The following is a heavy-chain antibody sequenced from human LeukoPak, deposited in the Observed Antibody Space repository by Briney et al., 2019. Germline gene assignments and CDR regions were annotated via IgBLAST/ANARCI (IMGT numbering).Heavy chain of an antibody. Sequence: GGSLRLSCAASGFTFDDYAMHWVRQAPGKGLEWVSLISWDGGSTYYADSVKGRFTISRDNSKNSLYLQMNSLRAEDMALYYCAKGLGIGYCTNGVCAADAFDIWGQGTMVTVSS. CDR1: GFTFDDYA. CDR2: ISWDGGST. CDR3: AKGLGIGYCTNGVCAADAFDI. J-gene: IGHJ3*02. D-gene: IGHD2-8*01. V-gene: IGHV3-43D*03.